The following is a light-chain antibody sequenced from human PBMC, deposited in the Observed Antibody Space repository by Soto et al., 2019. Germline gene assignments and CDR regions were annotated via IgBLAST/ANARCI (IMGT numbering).Light chain of an antibody. J-gene: IGKJ1*01. V-gene: IGKV3-15*01. CDR1: QSVTSN. Sequence: EIVMTQSPATLSVSPGERAALSCGASQSVTSNLAWYQQKPGQAPRLLIYGASTRASGIPARFSGSGSGTEFTLTITSLQSEDFAVYYCQQYNTWSTIGQGTKVEIK. CDR2: GAS. CDR3: QQYNTWST.